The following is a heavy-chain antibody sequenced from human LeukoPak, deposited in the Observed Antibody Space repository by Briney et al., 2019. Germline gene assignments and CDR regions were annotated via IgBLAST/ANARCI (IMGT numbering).Heavy chain of an antibody. CDR2: IHSSGST. J-gene: IGHJ4*02. V-gene: IGHV4-59*08. Sequence: SETLSLTCTVSGGTISSYYWNWIRQPPGKGLEWIGYIHSSGSTKYNPSLKSRVTISVDTSKNQFSLKLSSVTAADTAVYHCARWYSSGWAFDYWGQGTLVTVSS. D-gene: IGHD6-19*01. CDR1: GGTISSYY. CDR3: ARWYSSGWAFDY.